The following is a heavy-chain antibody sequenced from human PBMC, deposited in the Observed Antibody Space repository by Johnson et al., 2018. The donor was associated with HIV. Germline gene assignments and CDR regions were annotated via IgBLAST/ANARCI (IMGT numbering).Heavy chain of an antibody. CDR3: ARATYYDSRDDAFDI. CDR1: GFTFSNYG. D-gene: IGHD3-22*01. Sequence: QVQLVESGGGVVQPGRSLRLSCSASGFTFSNYGMQWVRQAPGKGLEWVAVISYDGSNKYYADSVKGRFTISRDNSKNTLYLQMNSLRAEDTAVYYCARATYYDSRDDAFDIWGQGTMVTVSS. CDR2: ISYDGSNK. J-gene: IGHJ3*02. V-gene: IGHV3-30*03.